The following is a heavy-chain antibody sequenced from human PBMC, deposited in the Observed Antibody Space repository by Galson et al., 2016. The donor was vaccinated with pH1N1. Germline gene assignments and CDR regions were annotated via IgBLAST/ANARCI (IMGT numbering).Heavy chain of an antibody. Sequence: SVKVSCKASGGIFASYAISWVRQAPGQGLEWMGGINFIFGTASYAQNLQGRVTITADKSTTTAYMELSSLRSEDTAVYYCARDRSVYHYYGMDVWGQGTTVTVSS. CDR1: GGIFASYA. CDR3: ARDRSVYHYYGMDV. D-gene: IGHD5/OR15-5a*01. CDR2: INFIFGTA. V-gene: IGHV1-69*06. J-gene: IGHJ6*02.